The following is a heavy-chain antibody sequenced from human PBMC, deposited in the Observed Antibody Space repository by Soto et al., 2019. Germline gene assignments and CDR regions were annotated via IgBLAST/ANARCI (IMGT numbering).Heavy chain of an antibody. CDR2: ISYDGSNK. D-gene: IGHD3-22*01. CDR1: GFTFSSYA. J-gene: IGHJ4*02. V-gene: IGHV3-30-3*01. CDR3: AREGDYYDSSGYSSLFDY. Sequence: LRLSCAASGFTFSSYAVHWVRQAPGKGLEWVAVISYDGSNKYYADSVKGRFTISRDNSKNTLYLQMNSLRAEDTAVYYCAREGDYYDSSGYSSLFDYWGQGTLVTVSS.